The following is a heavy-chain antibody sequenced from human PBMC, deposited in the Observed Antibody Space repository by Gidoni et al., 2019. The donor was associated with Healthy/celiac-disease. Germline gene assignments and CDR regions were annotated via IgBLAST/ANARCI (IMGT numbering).Heavy chain of an antibody. J-gene: IGHJ6*02. V-gene: IGHV4-34*01. CDR3: ARGGNTGNAYYYYGMDV. Sequence: QVQLQPWGAGLLRPSETLSLTCAVYGGSFSGYYWSWIRQPPGKGLEWIGEINHSGSINDNPSLKSRVTISVDTSKNQFSLKLSSVTAADTAVYYCARGGNTGNAYYYYGMDVWGQGTTVTVSS. CDR2: INHSGSI. CDR1: GGSFSGYY. D-gene: IGHD4-17*01.